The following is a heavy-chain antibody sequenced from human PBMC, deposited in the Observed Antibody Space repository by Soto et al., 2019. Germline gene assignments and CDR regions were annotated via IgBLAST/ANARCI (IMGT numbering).Heavy chain of an antibody. D-gene: IGHD5-12*01. V-gene: IGHV4-59*01. CDR3: ARDEDGYNKFDY. CDR2: IYYSGST. Sequence: SETLSLTGTVSGGSISSYYWIWIRQPPGKGLEWIGYIYYSGSTNYNPSLKSRVTISVDTSKNQFSLKLSSVTAADTAVYYCARDEDGYNKFDYWGQGTLVTVSS. CDR1: GGSISSYY. J-gene: IGHJ4*02.